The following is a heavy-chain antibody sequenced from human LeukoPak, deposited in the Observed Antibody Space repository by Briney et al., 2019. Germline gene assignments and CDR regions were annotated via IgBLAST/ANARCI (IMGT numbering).Heavy chain of an antibody. CDR3: TRVVVGATNWFDP. Sequence: ASVKASCKASGYTFTNYGISWVRQAPGQGLEWMGWISANNGNTNYAQKLQGRVTMTRDTSTSTVYMELRSLTSDDTAVYYCTRVVVGATNWFDPWGQGTLVTVS. D-gene: IGHD2-15*01. CDR2: ISANNGNT. V-gene: IGHV1-18*01. J-gene: IGHJ5*02. CDR1: GYTFTNYG.